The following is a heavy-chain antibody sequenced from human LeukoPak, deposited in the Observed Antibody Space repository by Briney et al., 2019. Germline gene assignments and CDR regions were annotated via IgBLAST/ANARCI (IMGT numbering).Heavy chain of an antibody. CDR2: IYHSGST. D-gene: IGHD6-13*01. V-gene: IGHV4-59*12. Sequence: SETLSLTCTASGGSISSYYRSWIRQPPGKGLEWVGEIYHSGSTNYNPSLKSRVTISVDNSKNQFSLKLSSVTAADTAVYYCVGGWERPYNSSWYPPYFDYWGQGTLVTVSS. J-gene: IGHJ4*02. CDR3: VGGWERPYNSSWYPPYFDY. CDR1: GGSISSYY.